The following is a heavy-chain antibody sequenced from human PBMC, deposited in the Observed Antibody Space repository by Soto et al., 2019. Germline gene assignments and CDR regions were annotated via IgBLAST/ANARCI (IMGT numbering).Heavy chain of an antibody. V-gene: IGHV4-31*03. CDR3: ARVTRYHYDSSGYYGLFDY. CDR1: GGSISSGGYY. Sequence: SETLSLTCTVSGGSISSGGYYWSWIRQHPGKGLEWIGYIYYSGSTYYNPSLKSRVTISVDTSKNQFSLKLSSVTAADTAVYYCARVTRYHYDSSGYYGLFDYWGQGTLVTVSS. CDR2: IYYSGST. D-gene: IGHD3-22*01. J-gene: IGHJ4*02.